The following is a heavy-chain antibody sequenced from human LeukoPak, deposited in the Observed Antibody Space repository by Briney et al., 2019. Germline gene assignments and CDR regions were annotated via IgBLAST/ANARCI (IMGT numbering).Heavy chain of an antibody. CDR2: ISYDGSNK. D-gene: IGHD5-24*01. Sequence: GRSLRLSCAASGFTFSSYAMHWVRQAPGKGLEWVAVISYDGSNKYYADSVKGRFTISRDNSKNTLYLQMNSLRAEDTAVYYCARKEMATITGRAFDIWGQGTMVTVSS. CDR1: GFTFSSYA. V-gene: IGHV3-30-3*01. CDR3: ARKEMATITGRAFDI. J-gene: IGHJ3*02.